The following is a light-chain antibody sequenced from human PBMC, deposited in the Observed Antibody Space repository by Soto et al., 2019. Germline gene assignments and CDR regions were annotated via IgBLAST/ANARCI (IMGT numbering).Light chain of an antibody. CDR3: QSYDTNLSGWV. CDR1: NSNVGAGYD. Sequence: QSVLTQPPSVSGAPGQRVTISCTGSNSNVGAGYDVHWYQQLPGAAPKLLIYAYSNRPSGVPGRFSGSKSGTSASLAITGLQAEDEADYYCQSYDTNLSGWVFGGGTKVTVL. CDR2: AYS. V-gene: IGLV1-40*01. J-gene: IGLJ3*02.